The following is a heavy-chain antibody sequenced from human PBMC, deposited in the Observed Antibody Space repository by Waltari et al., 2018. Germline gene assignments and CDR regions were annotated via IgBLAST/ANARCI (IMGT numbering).Heavy chain of an antibody. CDR2: RGVDGINK. Sequence: QVQLVESGGGVVQPGRYLRLSCAASGFTFSSYGMHWVRRAPGKGLEWVAVRGVDGINKDYAESVKGRFTSSRDNSKNTLYLQMNSLRAEYTAMYYCARSSGSYHDAFDSWGQGTMVTVSS. V-gene: IGHV3-33*08. D-gene: IGHD1-26*01. CDR3: ARSSGSYHDAFDS. CDR1: GFTFSSYG. J-gene: IGHJ3*02.